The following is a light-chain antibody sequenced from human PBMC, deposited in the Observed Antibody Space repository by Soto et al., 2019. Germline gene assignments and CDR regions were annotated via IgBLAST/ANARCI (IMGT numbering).Light chain of an antibody. CDR1: QSVSSN. CDR3: QPYNNWSRT. Sequence: KMSLAIPSVSPREKAIPSSRASQSVSSNLAWYQQKPGQAPRLLISGASTRATGIPARFSGSGSGTEFTLTISSLQSEDFAVYYCQPYNNWSRTCGQGT. V-gene: IGKV3-15*01. CDR2: GAS. J-gene: IGKJ1*01.